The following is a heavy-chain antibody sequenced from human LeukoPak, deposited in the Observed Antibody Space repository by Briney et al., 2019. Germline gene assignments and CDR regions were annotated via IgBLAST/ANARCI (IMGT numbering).Heavy chain of an antibody. Sequence: ASVKVSCKASGYTFTGYYMHWVRQAPGQGLEWMGWINPNSGGTNYAQKFQGRVTMTRDTSISTAYMELSRLRSDDTAVYYCARVVRPTLWFGELLSEVGYWGQGTLVTVSS. V-gene: IGHV1-2*02. J-gene: IGHJ4*02. CDR3: ARVVRPTLWFGELLSEVGY. CDR2: INPNSGGT. CDR1: GYTFTGYY. D-gene: IGHD3-10*01.